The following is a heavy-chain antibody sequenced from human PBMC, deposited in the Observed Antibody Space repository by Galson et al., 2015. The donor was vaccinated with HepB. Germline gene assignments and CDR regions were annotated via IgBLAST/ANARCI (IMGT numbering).Heavy chain of an antibody. D-gene: IGHD5/OR15-5a*01. V-gene: IGHV1-58*01. J-gene: IGHJ4*02. Sequence: SVKVSCKASGFTFSNSAVQWVRQARGQRLEWIGWIVVGSGKTTSAQKFQRRVAITSKMSTSTVYMELSTLRFEDTAVYYCAADIGGSSTLMSPPGYWGQGTLVTVSS. CDR2: IVVGSGKT. CDR3: AADIGGSSTLMSPPGY. CDR1: GFTFSNSA.